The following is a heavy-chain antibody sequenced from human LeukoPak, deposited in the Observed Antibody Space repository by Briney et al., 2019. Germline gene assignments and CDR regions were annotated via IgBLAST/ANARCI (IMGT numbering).Heavy chain of an antibody. Sequence: GGSLRLSCAASGFTFSSYGMHWVRQAPGKGLEWVAVIWYDGSNKYYADSVKGRFTISRDNSKNTLYLQMNSLRAEDTAVYYCARGGGSYARDAFDIWGQGTMVTVSS. CDR3: ARGGGSYARDAFDI. V-gene: IGHV3-33*01. CDR1: GFTFSSYG. CDR2: IWYDGSNK. D-gene: IGHD3-16*01. J-gene: IGHJ3*02.